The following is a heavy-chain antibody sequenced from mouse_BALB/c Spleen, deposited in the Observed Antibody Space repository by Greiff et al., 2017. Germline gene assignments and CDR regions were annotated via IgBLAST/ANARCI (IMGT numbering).Heavy chain of an antibody. CDR1: GFTFSSFG. CDR3: ARYYGSSPYAMDY. Sequence: DVQLVESGGGLVQPGGSRKLSCAASGFTFSSFGMHWVRQAPEKGLEWVAYISSGSSTIYYADTVKGRFTISRDNPKNTLFLQMTSLRSEDTAMYYCARYYGSSPYAMDYWGQGTSVTVSS. J-gene: IGHJ4*01. D-gene: IGHD1-1*01. V-gene: IGHV5-17*02. CDR2: ISSGSSTI.